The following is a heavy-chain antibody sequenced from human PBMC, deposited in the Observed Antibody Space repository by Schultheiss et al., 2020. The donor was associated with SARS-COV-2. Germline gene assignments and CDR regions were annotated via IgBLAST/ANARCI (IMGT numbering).Heavy chain of an antibody. D-gene: IGHD1-26*01. CDR1: GDTFTRNG. CDR3: AREDGIVVLTGVFDV. J-gene: IGHJ3*01. V-gene: IGHV1-18*01. CDR2: ISGYNGHR. Sequence: ASVKVSCNTSGDTFTRNGFSLVRQAPGQGLEWMGWISGYNGHRNYAQKFQDRVTMTTDTSTSTVYMELRSLRSDDTAVYYCAREDGIVVLTGVFDVWGQGTMVTVSS.